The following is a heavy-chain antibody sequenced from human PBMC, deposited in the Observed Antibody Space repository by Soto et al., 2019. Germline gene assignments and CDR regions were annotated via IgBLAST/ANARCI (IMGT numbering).Heavy chain of an antibody. V-gene: IGHV4-34*01. D-gene: IGHD6-13*01. CDR1: GGSFSGYY. Sequence: SETLSLTCAVYGGSFSGYYWSWIRQPPGKGLEWIGEINHSGSTNYNPSLKSRVTISVDTSKNQFSLKLSSVTAADTAVYYCARGRAQQQLVLRAPQKTWGQGTLVTVSS. CDR3: ARGRAQQQLVLRAPQKT. CDR2: INHSGST. J-gene: IGHJ5*02.